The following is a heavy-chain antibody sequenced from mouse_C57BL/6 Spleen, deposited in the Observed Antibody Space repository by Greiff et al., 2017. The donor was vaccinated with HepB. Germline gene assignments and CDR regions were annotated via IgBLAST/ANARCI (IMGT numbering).Heavy chain of an antibody. Sequence: QVESGGGLVKPGGSLKLSCAASGFTFSSYAMSWVRQTPEKRLEWVATISDGGSYTYYPDNVKGRFTISRDNAKNNLYLQMSHLKSEDTAMYYCARESGAYYSNSYFDYWGQGTTLTVSS. D-gene: IGHD2-5*01. CDR2: ISDGGSYT. V-gene: IGHV5-4*01. CDR1: GFTFSSYA. J-gene: IGHJ2*01. CDR3: ARESGAYYSNSYFDY.